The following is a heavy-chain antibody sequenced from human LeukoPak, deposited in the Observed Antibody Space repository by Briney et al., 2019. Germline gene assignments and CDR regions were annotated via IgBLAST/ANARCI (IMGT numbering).Heavy chain of an antibody. CDR1: GGSIIGSY. D-gene: IGHD3-22*01. Sequence: SETLSLTCTVSGGSIIGSYWTWIRQSPGGGLEYIGFIYNTVDVNYSPSLKSRVTISIDMSRSQFSLRLKSVTAADTAIYYCARSRNYDSTGYNPTYYFDSWGQGALVTVSS. CDR3: ARSRNYDSTGYNPTYYFDS. CDR2: IYNTVDV. J-gene: IGHJ4*02. V-gene: IGHV4-59*01.